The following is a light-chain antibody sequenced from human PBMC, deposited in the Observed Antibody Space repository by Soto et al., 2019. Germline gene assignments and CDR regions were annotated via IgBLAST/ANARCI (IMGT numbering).Light chain of an antibody. CDR1: QSVSSDY. J-gene: IGKJ4*01. CDR3: QQYGSSPLT. V-gene: IGKV3-20*01. CDR2: RAS. Sequence: EIVLTQSPGTLSLSPGERATLSCRASQSVSSDYLAWYQQKPGQTPKVLIYRASSSATGIPDRFSGSGSGTDFTLTISRLEPEDFEVYYWQQYGSSPLTFGGGTKVEIK.